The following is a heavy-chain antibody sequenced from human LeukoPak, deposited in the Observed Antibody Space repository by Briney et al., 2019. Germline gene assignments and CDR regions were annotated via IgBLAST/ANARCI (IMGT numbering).Heavy chain of an antibody. CDR2: ISYDGSNK. CDR3: ARDDITMIVVVITGAFDI. D-gene: IGHD3-22*01. J-gene: IGHJ3*02. Sequence: GGSLRLSCAASGFIFSSYAMHWVRQAPGKGLEWVAVISYDGSNKYYADSVKGRFTISRDNSKNTLYLQMNSLRAEDTAVYYCARDDITMIVVVITGAFDIWGQGTMVTVSS. CDR1: GFIFSSYA. V-gene: IGHV3-30-3*01.